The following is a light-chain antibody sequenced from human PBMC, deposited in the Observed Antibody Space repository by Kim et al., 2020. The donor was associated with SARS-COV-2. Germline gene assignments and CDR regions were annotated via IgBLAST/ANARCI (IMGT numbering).Light chain of an antibody. J-gene: IGLJ3*02. V-gene: IGLV2-14*04. CDR3: SSYTSSSTWV. CDR2: DVN. CDR1: SSDVGGYNY. Sequence: GQSITISCTGTSSDVGGYNYVSWYQQHPGKAPKLMIYDVNKRPSGVSNRFSGSKSGNTASLTISGLQAEDEVDYYCSSYTSSSTWVFGGGTKVTVL.